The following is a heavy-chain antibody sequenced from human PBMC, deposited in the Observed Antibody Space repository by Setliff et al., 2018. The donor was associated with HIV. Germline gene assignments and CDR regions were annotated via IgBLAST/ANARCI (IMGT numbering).Heavy chain of an antibody. D-gene: IGHD4-17*01. CDR1: GGSISSTNYF. J-gene: IGHJ5*02. V-gene: IGHV4-39*07. CDR2: IYYHGST. CDR3: AGDYIRSDNNWFDP. Sequence: PSETLSLTCTVSGGSISSTNYFWGWIRQPPGKGLEWIGTIYYHGSTYYNPSLKSRVTISVDTSKNQFSLKLSSVTAADTAVYYCAGDYIRSDNNWFDPWGQGILVTVSS.